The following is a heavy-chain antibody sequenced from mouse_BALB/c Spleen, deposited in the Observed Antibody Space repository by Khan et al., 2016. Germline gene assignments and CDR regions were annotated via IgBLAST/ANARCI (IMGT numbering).Heavy chain of an antibody. J-gene: IGHJ2*01. CDR2: ISYSGIT. D-gene: IGHD2-10*02. CDR3: ALRGWYGYYFDC. CDR1: GYSITSDYA. V-gene: IGHV3-2*02. Sequence: EVQLQESGPGLVKPSQSLSLTCTVTGYSITSDYAWNWIRQFPGNKLEWMGYISYSGITRYNPSLKSRISITRDTSKNQFFLQLNSVTTEDTATYYCALRGWYGYYFDCWGQGTTLTVSS.